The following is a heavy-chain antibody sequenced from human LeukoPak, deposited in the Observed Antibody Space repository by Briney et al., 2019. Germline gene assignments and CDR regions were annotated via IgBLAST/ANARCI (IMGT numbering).Heavy chain of an antibody. D-gene: IGHD2-15*01. CDR1: GGSISSYY. CDR3: ARDRAEYCSGGYCYSGGWFDP. J-gene: IGHJ5*02. Sequence: SETLSLTCTVSGGSISSYYWSWIRQPPGKGLEWIGYIYYSGSTNYNPSLKSRVTISVDTSKNQFSLKLSSVTAADTAVYYCARDRAEYCSGGYCYSGGWFDPWGQGTLVTVSS. CDR2: IYYSGST. V-gene: IGHV4-59*01.